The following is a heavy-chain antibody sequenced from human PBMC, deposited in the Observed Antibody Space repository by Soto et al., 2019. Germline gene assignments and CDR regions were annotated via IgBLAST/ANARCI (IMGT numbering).Heavy chain of an antibody. CDR2: ISGSGSST. J-gene: IGHJ4*02. D-gene: IGHD3-22*01. CDR1: GFTFSSYA. V-gene: IGHV3-23*01. Sequence: EVQLLESGGGLVQPGGSLRLSCAASGFTFSSYAMSWVRQGPGKGLEWVSAISGSGSSTYYADSVKGRFTISRDNSKNTLYLQMNSLRAEGTAVYYCAKDTIGYYRPFDYWGQGTLVTVSS. CDR3: AKDTIGYYRPFDY.